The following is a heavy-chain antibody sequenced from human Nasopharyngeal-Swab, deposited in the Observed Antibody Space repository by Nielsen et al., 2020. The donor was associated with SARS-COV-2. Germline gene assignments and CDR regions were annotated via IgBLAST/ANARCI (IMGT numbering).Heavy chain of an antibody. CDR2: INSDGSST. CDR3: ARDGGDYYGSGSYLPHMDV. V-gene: IGHV3-74*01. J-gene: IGHJ6*03. Sequence: GESLKISCAASGFTFSSYWMHWVRQAPGKGLVWVSRINSDGSSTSYADSVKGRFTISRDNAKNSLYLQMNSLRAEDTAVYYCARDGGDYYGSGSYLPHMDVWGKGTTVTVSS. CDR1: GFTFSSYW. D-gene: IGHD3-10*01.